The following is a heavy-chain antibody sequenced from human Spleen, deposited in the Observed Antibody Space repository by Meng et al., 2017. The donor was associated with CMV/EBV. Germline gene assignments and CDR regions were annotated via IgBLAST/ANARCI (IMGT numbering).Heavy chain of an antibody. D-gene: IGHD1-26*01. V-gene: IGHV3-74*01. Sequence: GESLKISCAASGFTFSSYWMHWVRQVPGKGPVCVSRIDGDGSSTNYADSVKGRFTISRDNAKNTLYLHMNSLRADDTGIYYCAKGWGAGSAPHWGQGTLVTVSS. J-gene: IGHJ4*02. CDR1: GFTFSSYW. CDR2: IDGDGSST. CDR3: AKGWGAGSAPH.